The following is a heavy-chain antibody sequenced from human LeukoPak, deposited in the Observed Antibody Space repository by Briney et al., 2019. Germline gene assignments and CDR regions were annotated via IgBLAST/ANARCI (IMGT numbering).Heavy chain of an antibody. Sequence: PSETLSLTCAVSGYSISSGYYWGWIRQPPGKGLEWIGSIYHSGSTYYNPSLKSRVTISVDTSNNQFSLKLSSVTAADTAVYYCARHQAIFGTDFDYWGQGTLVTVSS. J-gene: IGHJ4*02. CDR2: IYHSGST. D-gene: IGHD3-3*01. CDR3: ARHQAIFGTDFDY. CDR1: GYSISSGYY. V-gene: IGHV4-38-2*01.